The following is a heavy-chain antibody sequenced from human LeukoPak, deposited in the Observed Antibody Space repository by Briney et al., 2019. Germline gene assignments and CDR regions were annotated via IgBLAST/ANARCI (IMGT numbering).Heavy chain of an antibody. J-gene: IGHJ6*02. D-gene: IGHD5-12*01. CDR3: AREGIVATPDFYYYYGMDV. V-gene: IGHV1-2*02. CDR1: GYIFTGYY. CDR2: INPNSGGT. Sequence: ASVKVSCKASGYIFTGYYMHWVRQAPGQGLEWMGWINPNSGGTNYAQKFQGRVTMTRDTSISTVYMELSRLRSDDTAVYYCAREGIVATPDFYYYYGMDVWGQGTTVTVSS.